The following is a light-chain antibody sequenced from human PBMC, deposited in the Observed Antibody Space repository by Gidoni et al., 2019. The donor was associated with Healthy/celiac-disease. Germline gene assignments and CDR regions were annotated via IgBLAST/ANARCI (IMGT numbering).Light chain of an antibody. CDR3: QPYDNLPPSIT. CDR2: HAS. Sequence: DIQMTQSPSSLSASVGDRVTLTCQTSQDISYYLNWYQQTPGKAPTLPIYHASNLETVVPSRYSGRGSGTDFPFTLSSLPPEDIATYYCQPYDNLPPSITFGQGTRLEIK. V-gene: IGKV1-33*01. CDR1: QDISYY. J-gene: IGKJ5*01.